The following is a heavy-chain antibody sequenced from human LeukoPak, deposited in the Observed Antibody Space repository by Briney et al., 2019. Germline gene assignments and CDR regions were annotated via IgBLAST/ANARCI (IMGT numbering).Heavy chain of an antibody. D-gene: IGHD4-17*01. CDR1: GGSISSSNFY. Sequence: SETLSLTCTVSGGSISSSNFYWGWIRQPPGKGLEWIGSIYYSGSTYYNPSLKSRVSISVDTSKNQFSLKLSSVTAADTAVYYCASSTVTTQWNDYWGQGTLVTVSS. CDR3: ASSTVTTQWNDY. V-gene: IGHV4-39*07. CDR2: IYYSGST. J-gene: IGHJ4*02.